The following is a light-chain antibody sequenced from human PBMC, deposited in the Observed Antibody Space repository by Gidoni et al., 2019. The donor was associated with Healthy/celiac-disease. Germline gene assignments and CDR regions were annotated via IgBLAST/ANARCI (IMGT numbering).Light chain of an antibody. CDR2: GNS. CDR3: QSYDSSLSGFYV. V-gene: IGLV1-40*01. J-gene: IGLJ1*01. Sequence: QSVLTQPPSVSEAPGQRVTISCTGSSSNIGAGYDAHWYQQLPGTAPKLLIYGNSNRPSGVPDRFSGSKSGTSASLAITGLQAEDEADYYCQSYDSSLSGFYVFGTGTKVTVL. CDR1: SSNIGAGYD.